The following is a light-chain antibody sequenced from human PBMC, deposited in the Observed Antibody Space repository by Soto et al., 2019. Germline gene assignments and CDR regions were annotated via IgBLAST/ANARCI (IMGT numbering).Light chain of an antibody. Sequence: QSALTQPASVSGSPGQSITISCTGTSSDVGGYNYVSWYQHHPGKAPKLIIYDVSNRPSGVSNPFSGSKSGNTASLTISGLQAEDEADYYCSSYTSSSTIVFGTGTKVTVL. V-gene: IGLV2-14*03. CDR2: DVS. J-gene: IGLJ1*01. CDR3: SSYTSSSTIV. CDR1: SSDVGGYNY.